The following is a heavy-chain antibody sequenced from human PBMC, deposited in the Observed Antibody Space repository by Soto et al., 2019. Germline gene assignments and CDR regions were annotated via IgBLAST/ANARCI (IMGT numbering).Heavy chain of an antibody. CDR2: IYYSGST. V-gene: IGHV4-59*01. J-gene: IGHJ5*02. CDR3: ARIVGATGAWFDP. Sequence: QVQLQESGPGLVKPSETLSLTCTVSGGSISSYYWSWIRQPPGKGLEWIGYIYYSGSTNYNPSLKSRVPISVDTSKNRFSLKLSSVTAADTAVYYCARIVGATGAWFDPWGQGTLVTVSS. D-gene: IGHD1-26*01. CDR1: GGSISSYY.